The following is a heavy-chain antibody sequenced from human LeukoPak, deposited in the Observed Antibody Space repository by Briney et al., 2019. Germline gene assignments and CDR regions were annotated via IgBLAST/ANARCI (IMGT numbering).Heavy chain of an antibody. CDR1: GFTFSSYG. CDR3: ARSYSSYYYYGMDV. CDR2: IWYDGSNK. Sequence: GGSLRLSCAASGFTFSSYGMHWVRQAPGKGLEGVAVIWYDGSNKYYADSVKGRFTISRDNSKNTLYLQMNSLRAEDTAVYYCARSYSSYYYYGMDVWGQGTTVTVSS. J-gene: IGHJ6*02. D-gene: IGHD6-19*01. V-gene: IGHV3-33*01.